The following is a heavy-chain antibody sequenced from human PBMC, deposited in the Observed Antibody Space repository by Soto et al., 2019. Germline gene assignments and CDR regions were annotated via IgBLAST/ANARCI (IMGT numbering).Heavy chain of an antibody. D-gene: IGHD4-17*01. CDR1: GGSVSSDSYY. CDR2: IYYRGNT. Sequence: PSETLSLTCTVSGGSVSSDSYYWSWIRQPPGKGLEWIGYIYYRGNTNYNPSLKSRVTVSVDTSNNQFSLKLSSVTAADTAVYYCASLLYGARGPKWFDPWGQGTLVTVSS. V-gene: IGHV4-61*01. CDR3: ASLLYGARGPKWFDP. J-gene: IGHJ5*02.